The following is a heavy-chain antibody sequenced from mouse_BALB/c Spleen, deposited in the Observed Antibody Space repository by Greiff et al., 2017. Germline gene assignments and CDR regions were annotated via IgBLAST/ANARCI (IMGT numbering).Heavy chain of an antibody. J-gene: IGHJ4*01. CDR2: IWAGGST. Sequence: VQLQQSGPGLVAPSQSLSITCTVSGFSLTSYGVHWVRQPPGKGLEWLGVIWAGGSTNYNSALMSRLSISKDNSKSQVFLKMNSLQTDDTATYYCAKRRGIGAMDYWGQGTSVTVSS. V-gene: IGHV2-9*02. CDR1: GFSLTSYG. CDR3: AKRRGIGAMDY. D-gene: IGHD2-14*01.